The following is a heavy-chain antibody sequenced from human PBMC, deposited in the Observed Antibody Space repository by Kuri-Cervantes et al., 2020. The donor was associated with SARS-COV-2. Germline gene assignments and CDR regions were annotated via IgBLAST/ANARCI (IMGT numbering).Heavy chain of an antibody. D-gene: IGHD6-6*01. CDR2: IHHSGST. CDR1: GASISSYY. Sequence: SETLSLTCTVSGASISSYYWSWLRQPPGKGLEWIGYIHHSGSTDYNPSLKSRVTISVDTSKDQFSLKLSSVTAADTAVYYCGHGSSSHFDYWGQGTLVTVSS. V-gene: IGHV4-59*08. CDR3: GHGSSSHFDY. J-gene: IGHJ4*02.